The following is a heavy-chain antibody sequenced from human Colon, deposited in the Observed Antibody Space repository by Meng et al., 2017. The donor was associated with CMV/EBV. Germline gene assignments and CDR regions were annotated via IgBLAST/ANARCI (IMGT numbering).Heavy chain of an antibody. CDR3: ARAGTFGVVPAGY. D-gene: IGHD3-3*01. CDR2: IYGGGGT. CDR1: GFTVSSDY. V-gene: IGHV3-53*01. J-gene: IGHJ4*02. Sequence: GESLKISCAASGFTVSSDYMSWVRQAPGKGLEWVSVIYGGGGTDYGDSVKGRFTISRDNAKNSLYLQMNSLRAEDTAVYYCARAGTFGVVPAGYWGQGTLVTVSS.